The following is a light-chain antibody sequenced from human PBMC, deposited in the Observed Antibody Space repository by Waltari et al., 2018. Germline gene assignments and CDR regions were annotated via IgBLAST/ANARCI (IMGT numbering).Light chain of an antibody. CDR3: QQANSFPLT. CDR1: HDINNA. Sequence: DIQMTQSPSSVSASVGDRVSITCRACHDINNALGWYQQKPGKPPKSLIYAASTLQGGVPSRFSGSGSGTDFTLTISTLQPEDFAIYYCQQANSFPLTFGGGTKVEIK. J-gene: IGKJ4*01. CDR2: AAS. V-gene: IGKV1-12*01.